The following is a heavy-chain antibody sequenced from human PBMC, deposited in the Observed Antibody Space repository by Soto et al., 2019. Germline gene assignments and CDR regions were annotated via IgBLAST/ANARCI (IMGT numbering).Heavy chain of an antibody. CDR2: VNPNTGNT. D-gene: IGHD3-10*01. V-gene: IGHV1-8*01. J-gene: IGHJ5*01. CDR1: GYTFRSYD. Sequence: QVQLVQSGAEVKKPGASVKVSCTGSGYTFRSYDIHWVRQATGQGLEWMGWVNPNTGNTGYAQKFQGRVTMTSDMSKSSAYMEVNSLTSEDTAIYYCARAYGAGSFDFWGQGTLVSVSS. CDR3: ARAYGAGSFDF.